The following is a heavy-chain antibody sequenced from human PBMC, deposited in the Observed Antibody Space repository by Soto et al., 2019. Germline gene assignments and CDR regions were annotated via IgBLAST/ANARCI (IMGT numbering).Heavy chain of an antibody. V-gene: IGHV5-10-1*01. CDR1: GYSFTSYW. D-gene: IGHD3-10*01. CDR3: ARLSGENYYYYGMDV. CDR2: IDPSDSYT. Sequence: GESLKISCKGSGYSFTSYWISWVRQMPGKGLEWMGRIDPSDSYTNYSPSFQGHVTISADKSISTAYLQWSSLKASDTAMYYCARLSGENYYYYGMDVWGQGTTVTVSS. J-gene: IGHJ6*02.